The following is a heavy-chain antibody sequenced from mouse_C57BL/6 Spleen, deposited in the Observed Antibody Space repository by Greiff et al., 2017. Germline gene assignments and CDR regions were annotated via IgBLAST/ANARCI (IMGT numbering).Heavy chain of an antibody. V-gene: IGHV1-43*01. CDR3: ARSGYYTYYFDY. CDR2: INPSTGGT. J-gene: IGHJ2*01. Sequence: EVQLQESGPELVKPGASVKISCKASGYSFTGYYMHWVKQSSEKSLEWIGEINPSTGGTSYNQKFKGKATLTVDKSSSTAYMQLKSLTSEDSAVYYCARSGYYTYYFDYWGQGTTLTVSS. CDR1: GYSFTGYY. D-gene: IGHD2-3*01.